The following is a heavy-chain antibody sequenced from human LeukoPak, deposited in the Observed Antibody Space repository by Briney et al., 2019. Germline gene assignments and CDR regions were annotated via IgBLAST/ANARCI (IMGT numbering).Heavy chain of an antibody. D-gene: IGHD5-18*01. CDR2: ISSSSSYI. J-gene: IGHJ4*02. CDR1: GFTFSSYS. CDR3: AKGELGLWFDY. V-gene: IGHV3-21*01. Sequence: GGSLRLSCAASGFTFSSYSMNWVRQAPGKGLEWVSSISSSSSYIYYADSVKGRFTISRDNSKNTLYLQMNGLRAEDTAVYYCAKGELGLWFDYWGQGTLVTVSS.